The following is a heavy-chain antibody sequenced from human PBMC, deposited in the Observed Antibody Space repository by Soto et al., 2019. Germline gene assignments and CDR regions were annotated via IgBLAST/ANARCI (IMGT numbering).Heavy chain of an antibody. J-gene: IGHJ6*02. V-gene: IGHV1-69*12. CDR3: ARLDYSYGMDV. CDR2: IIPFFDTT. CDR1: GGTFSSYD. Sequence: QVQLVQSGAEVKKPGTSVKVSCKASGGTFSSYDINWVRQAPGQGLEWRGRIIPFFDTTKFAQKFQGRVTITADESTSTVYMELSSLKSEDTAVYYCARLDYSYGMDVWGQGTTVTVSS.